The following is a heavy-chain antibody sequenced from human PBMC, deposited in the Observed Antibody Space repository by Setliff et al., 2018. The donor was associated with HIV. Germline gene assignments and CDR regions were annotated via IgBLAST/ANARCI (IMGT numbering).Heavy chain of an antibody. CDR3: AGGIVVVPAAMHYYMDV. V-gene: IGHV4-34*01. CDR2: INHSGST. CDR1: GGSFSGYY. J-gene: IGHJ6*03. Sequence: SETLSLTCAVYGGSFSGYYWSWIRQPPGKGLEWIGEINHSGSTNYNPSLKSRVTISVDTSKNQFSLKLSSVTAAETAVYYCAGGIVVVPAAMHYYMDVWGKGTTITVSS. D-gene: IGHD2-2*01.